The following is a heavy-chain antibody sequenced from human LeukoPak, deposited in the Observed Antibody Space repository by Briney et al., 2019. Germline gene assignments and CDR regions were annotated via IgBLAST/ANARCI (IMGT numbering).Heavy chain of an antibody. Sequence: ASVKVSCKASGYTFTGYYMHWVRRAPGQGLAWMGWINPNSGGTNYAQKFQGRVTMTRDTSISTAYMKLSRLRSDDTAVYYCARIVVVPAAICCYFDYWGQGTLVTVSS. J-gene: IGHJ4*02. CDR1: GYTFTGYY. D-gene: IGHD2-2*01. CDR2: INPNSGGT. V-gene: IGHV1-2*02. CDR3: ARIVVVPAAICCYFDY.